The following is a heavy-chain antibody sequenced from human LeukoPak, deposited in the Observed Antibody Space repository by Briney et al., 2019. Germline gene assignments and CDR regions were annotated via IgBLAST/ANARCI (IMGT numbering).Heavy chain of an antibody. CDR2: ISGSGGRT. CDR1: GFTFSSCG. D-gene: IGHD4-17*01. V-gene: IGHV3-23*01. CDR3: AKGPADYGDDLFDC. Sequence: PGGSLRLSCAASGFTFSSCGMSWVRQTPGKGLEWVSGISGSGGRTYQADSVKGRFTISRDNSKNTLYLQMSSLRAEDTAVYYCAKGPADYGDDLFDCWGQGTLVTVSS. J-gene: IGHJ4*02.